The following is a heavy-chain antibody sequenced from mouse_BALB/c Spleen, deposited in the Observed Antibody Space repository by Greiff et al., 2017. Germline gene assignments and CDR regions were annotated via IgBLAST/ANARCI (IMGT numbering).Heavy chain of an antibody. J-gene: IGHJ3*01. CDR3: ARRGYDGAWFAY. D-gene: IGHD2-2*01. CDR2: IYPGGGYT. V-gene: IGHV1-63*02. Sequence: VQLQQSGAELVRPGTSVKISCKASGYTFTNYWLGWVKQRPGHGLEWIGDIYPGGGYTNYNEKFKGKATLTADTSSSTAYMQLSSLTSEDSAVYFCARRGYDGAWFAYWGQGTLVTVSA. CDR1: GYTFTNYW.